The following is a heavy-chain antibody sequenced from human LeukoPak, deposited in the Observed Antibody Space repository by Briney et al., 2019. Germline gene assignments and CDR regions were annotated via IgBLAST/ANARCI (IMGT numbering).Heavy chain of an antibody. CDR2: INPNSGGT. CDR3: ARHPYSGSYHFDY. V-gene: IGHV1-2*02. Sequence: EASVKVSCKASGYIFTGYYMHWVRQAPGQGLEWMGWINPNSGGTNSAQKFQGRVTMTRGTSISTAYMELSRLTSDDTAVYYCARHPYSGSYHFDYWGQGTLVTVSS. D-gene: IGHD1-26*01. J-gene: IGHJ4*02. CDR1: GYIFTGYY.